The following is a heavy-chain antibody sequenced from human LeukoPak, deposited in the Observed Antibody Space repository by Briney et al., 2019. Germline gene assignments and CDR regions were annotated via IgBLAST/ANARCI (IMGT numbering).Heavy chain of an antibody. Sequence: GGPLTLSRSPSGLIFNSYGMHWLRQPPGKGREWVAVISHDGSNKYYADSVKRRFTNSRDNSKNTLNLQMNSLRAEDTAVYYCAKVPRSRSWVYYIDSWGQGTLVTVSS. J-gene: IGHJ4*02. CDR3: AKVPRSRSWVYYIDS. CDR2: ISHDGSNK. V-gene: IGHV3-30*18. D-gene: IGHD6-6*01. CDR1: GLIFNSYG.